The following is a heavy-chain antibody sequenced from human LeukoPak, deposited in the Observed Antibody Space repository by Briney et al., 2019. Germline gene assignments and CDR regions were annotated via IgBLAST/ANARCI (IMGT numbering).Heavy chain of an antibody. CDR1: GGSFSGYY. V-gene: IGHV4-34*01. J-gene: IGHJ5*02. CDR3: ARAWAYDFWSGYYKS. Sequence: SETLSLTCAVYGGSFSGYYWSWIRQPPGKGLEWIGEINHSGGTNYNPSLKSRVTISVDTSKNQFSLKLSSVTAADTAVYYCARAWAYDFWSGYYKSWGQGTLVTVSS. D-gene: IGHD3-3*01. CDR2: INHSGGT.